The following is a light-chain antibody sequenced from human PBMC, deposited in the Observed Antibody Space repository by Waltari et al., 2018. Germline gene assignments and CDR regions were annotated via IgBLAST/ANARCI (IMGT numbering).Light chain of an antibody. CDR2: NTN. CDR3: VLYMGSGSWV. J-gene: IGLJ3*02. CDR1: SGSVSTNDY. Sequence: QTVVTQEPSFSVSPGGPVTLTCGLSSGSVSTNDYPSWYQQTPGQAPRTLIYNTNTRSSGVPDRFSGSILGNKAALTITAAQTDDESDYYCVLYMGSGSWVFGGGTKLTVL. V-gene: IGLV8-61*01.